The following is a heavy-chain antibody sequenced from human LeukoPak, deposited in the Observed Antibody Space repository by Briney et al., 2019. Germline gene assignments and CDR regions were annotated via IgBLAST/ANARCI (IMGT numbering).Heavy chain of an antibody. CDR2: IYYSGST. J-gene: IGHJ3*02. Sequence: SETLSLTCTVSGGSISSYYWSWLRQPPGKGLEWIGYIYYSGSTNYSPSLKSRVTISVDTSKNQFSLKLSSVAAAVTAVYYCANWYYDSSGHPKRDAFDIWGQGTMVTVSS. D-gene: IGHD3-22*01. CDR3: ANWYYDSSGHPKRDAFDI. CDR1: GGSISSYY. V-gene: IGHV4-59*01.